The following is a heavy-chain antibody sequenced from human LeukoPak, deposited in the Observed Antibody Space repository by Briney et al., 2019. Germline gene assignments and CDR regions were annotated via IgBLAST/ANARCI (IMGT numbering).Heavy chain of an antibody. CDR3: ARQGNGWYQGEFDY. CDR1: GGSFSGYY. J-gene: IGHJ4*02. Sequence: SETLSLTCAVYGGSFSGYYWSWIRQPPGKGLEWIGEINHSGSTNYNPSLKSRVTISVDTSKNQFSLKLSSVTAADTAVCYCARQGNGWYQGEFDYWGQGTLVTVSS. D-gene: IGHD6-19*01. CDR2: INHSGST. V-gene: IGHV4-34*01.